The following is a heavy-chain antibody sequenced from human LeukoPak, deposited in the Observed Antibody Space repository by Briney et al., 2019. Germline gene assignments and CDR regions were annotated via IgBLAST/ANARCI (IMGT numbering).Heavy chain of an antibody. CDR1: GFTFRRCA. CDR3: ARADSSSWPELGNDY. V-gene: IGHV3-30-3*02. Sequence: HPGGSLRLSCAASGFTFRRCAMHWVRQAPGKGLDWVAVISNDGSSKYYADSVRGRFTSSRDNSKNTLYLQMNSLRAEDTAVYYCARADSSSWPELGNDYWGQGTLVTVSS. CDR2: ISNDGSSK. D-gene: IGHD6-13*01. J-gene: IGHJ4*02.